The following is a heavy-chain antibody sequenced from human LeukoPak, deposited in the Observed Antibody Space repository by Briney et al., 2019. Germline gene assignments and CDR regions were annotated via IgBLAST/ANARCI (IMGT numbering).Heavy chain of an antibody. Sequence: VASVKVSCKASGYSFTRYDINWVRQATGQGLEWMGWMNPNCGNTGYAQKSQGRVTMTRNTSISTAYMELSSLRSEDTAVYYCARAPDPLGYCSSTSCYEPDYWGQGTLVTVSS. CDR2: MNPNCGNT. CDR1: GYSFTRYD. J-gene: IGHJ4*02. V-gene: IGHV1-8*01. D-gene: IGHD2-2*01. CDR3: ARAPDPLGYCSSTSCYEPDY.